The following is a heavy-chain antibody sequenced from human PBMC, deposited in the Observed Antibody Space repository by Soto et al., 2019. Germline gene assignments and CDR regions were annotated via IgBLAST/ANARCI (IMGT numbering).Heavy chain of an antibody. CDR2: IIPIFGTA. CDR1: GGTFSSYA. V-gene: IGHV1-69*13. CDR3: ARGIAAPSSNFDY. J-gene: IGHJ4*02. D-gene: IGHD6-13*01. Sequence: SVKVSCKASGGTFSSYAISWVRQAPGQGLEWMGGIIPIFGTANYAQKFQGRVTITADESTSTAYMELSSLRSEDTAVYYRARGIAAPSSNFDYWGQGTLVTVSS.